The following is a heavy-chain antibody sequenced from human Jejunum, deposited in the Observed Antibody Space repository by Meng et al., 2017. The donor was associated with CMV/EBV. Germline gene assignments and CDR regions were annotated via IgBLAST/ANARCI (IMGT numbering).Heavy chain of an antibody. J-gene: IGHJ5*02. Sequence: KASGDTPTADFMFWVRQAPGQGLEWMGWINSHSGATQYAQKFQGRVTMTRDTSISTVYMDLSSLRSDDTADYYCLTYTSSSHSFGPWGQGTLVTVS. CDR2: INSHSGAT. CDR1: GDTPTADF. D-gene: IGHD6-6*01. V-gene: IGHV1-2*02. CDR3: LTYTSSSHSFGP.